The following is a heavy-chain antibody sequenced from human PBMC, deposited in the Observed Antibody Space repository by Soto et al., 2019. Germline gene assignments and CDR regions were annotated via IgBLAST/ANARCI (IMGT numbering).Heavy chain of an antibody. CDR1: GYTFTGYY. CDR3: ASGFIAYCSSTSCFDAFDI. CDR2: INPNSGGT. Sequence: ASVKVSCKASGYTFTGYYIHWVRQAPGQGLEWMGWINPNSGGTNYAQKFQGRVTVTRDTSISTAYIELSRLRSDDTAVYYCASGFIAYCSSTSCFDAFDIWGQGTMVTVAS. D-gene: IGHD2-2*01. J-gene: IGHJ3*02. V-gene: IGHV1-2*02.